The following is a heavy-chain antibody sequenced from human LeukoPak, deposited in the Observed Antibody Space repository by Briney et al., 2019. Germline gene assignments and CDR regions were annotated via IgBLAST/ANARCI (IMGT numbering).Heavy chain of an antibody. CDR3: ARARDFDY. J-gene: IGHJ4*02. CDR1: GGSFSGYY. Sequence: SETLSLTCAVYGGSFSGYYWSWIRQPPGKGLEWIGEINHSGSANYNPSLKSRVTISVDTSKNQFSLKLSSVTAADTAVYYCARARDFDYWGQGTLVTVSS. CDR2: INHSGSA. V-gene: IGHV4-34*01.